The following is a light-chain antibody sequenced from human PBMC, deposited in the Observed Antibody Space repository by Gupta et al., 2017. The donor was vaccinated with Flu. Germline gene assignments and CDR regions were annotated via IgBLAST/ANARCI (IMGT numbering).Light chain of an antibody. CDR3: TQCIYLPPRS. CDR2: EVS. CDR1: RSCHHSDEKTN. Sequence: TPARPASIHCKSIRSCHHSDEKTNLFWCLQKPSHAPQLLVSEVSSRFSGVRSRFSGCGSGTDVTLGISGGDEEDFAVYYLTQCIYLPPRSFGQGTKLEIK. J-gene: IGKJ2*04. V-gene: IGKV2-29*01.